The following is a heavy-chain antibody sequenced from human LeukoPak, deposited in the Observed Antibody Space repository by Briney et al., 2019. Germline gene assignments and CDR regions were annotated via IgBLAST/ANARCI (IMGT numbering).Heavy chain of an antibody. D-gene: IGHD1-1*01. J-gene: IGHJ4*02. CDR3: ARINWNYFDY. V-gene: IGHV4-59*08. Sequence: SETPSLTCTVSGGSISSYYWSWVRQPPGKGLEWIGYIYYSGNTNYNPSLKSRLTMSADRSRNQFSLNLNSVTAAGTAVYYCARINWNYFDYWGQGILVTVSS. CDR2: IYYSGNT. CDR1: GGSISSYY.